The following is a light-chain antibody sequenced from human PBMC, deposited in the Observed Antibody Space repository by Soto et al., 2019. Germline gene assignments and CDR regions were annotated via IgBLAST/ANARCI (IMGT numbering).Light chain of an antibody. CDR1: QMVSTN. CDR3: PQYNTWLPWP. Sequence: EIVMTQSPGTLSVSPGERVALSCRASQMVSTNLAWYQQKPGQAPRLLIYGAFTRATGIPARFSGNGFGTEFTITISSLQSEDFAVYYCPQYNTWLPWPLGQGTNADIK. J-gene: IGKJ1*01. CDR2: GAF. V-gene: IGKV3-15*01.